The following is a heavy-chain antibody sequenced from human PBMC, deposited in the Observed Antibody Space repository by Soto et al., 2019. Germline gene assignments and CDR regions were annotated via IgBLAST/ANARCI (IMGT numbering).Heavy chain of an antibody. J-gene: IGHJ6*02. D-gene: IGHD3-10*01. V-gene: IGHV3-23*01. CDR1: GFTFSSYA. Sequence: GGSLRLSCAASGFTFSSYAMSWVRQAPGKGLEWVSAISGSGGSKYYADSVKGRFTISRDNSKNTLYLQMNSLRAEDTAVYYCAKAEVTGSGSYYGMDVWGQGTTVTVSS. CDR2: ISGSGGSK. CDR3: AKAEVTGSGSYYGMDV.